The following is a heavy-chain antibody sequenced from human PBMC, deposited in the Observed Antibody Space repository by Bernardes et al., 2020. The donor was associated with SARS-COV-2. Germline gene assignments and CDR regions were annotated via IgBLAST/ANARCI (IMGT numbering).Heavy chain of an antibody. Sequence: SETLSLTCTVSGCSISGFYWSWIRQSPGKGLEWIGYIYSSGSTNNNPSLKSRVTISIDTSKNQFSLRVNSVTAADTAVYYCAREQDSLVRGVIDSWGQGSLVTVSS. V-gene: IGHV4-59*01. CDR2: IYSSGST. CDR3: AREQDSLVRGVIDS. J-gene: IGHJ5*01. CDR1: GCSISGFY. D-gene: IGHD3-10*01.